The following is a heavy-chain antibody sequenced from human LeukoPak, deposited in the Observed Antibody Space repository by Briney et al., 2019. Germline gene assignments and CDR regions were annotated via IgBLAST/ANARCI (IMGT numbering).Heavy chain of an antibody. J-gene: IGHJ1*01. D-gene: IGHD4-17*01. CDR2: IYYSGST. CDR3: ARVRSEYFQH. Sequence: NPSETLSLTCTVSGGSISSYYWSWIRQPPGKGLEWIGSIYYSGSTYYNPSLKSRVTISVDTSKNQFSLKLSSVTAADTAVYYCARVRSEYFQHWGQGTLVTVSS. V-gene: IGHV4-39*07. CDR1: GGSISSYY.